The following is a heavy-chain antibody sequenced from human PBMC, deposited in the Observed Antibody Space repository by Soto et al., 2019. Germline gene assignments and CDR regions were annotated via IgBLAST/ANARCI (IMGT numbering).Heavy chain of an antibody. CDR1: GDSIDTSRHY. J-gene: IGHJ5*02. Sequence: SETLSLTCTVSGDSIDTSRHYWGWIRQPPGKGLEWIGSIYYSGTTYYNPSPKSRVTISADTSKNQFSLKLSSVTAADTAVYYCARLTGAFPTTTYTWLVPWGPGTLLTVSS. CDR2: IYYSGTT. D-gene: IGHD1-26*01. V-gene: IGHV4-39*01. CDR3: ARLTGAFPTTTYTWLVP.